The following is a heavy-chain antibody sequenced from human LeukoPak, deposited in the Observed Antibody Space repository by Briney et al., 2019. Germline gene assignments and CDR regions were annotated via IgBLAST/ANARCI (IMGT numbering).Heavy chain of an antibody. J-gene: IGHJ4*02. CDR3: AREIGAYYGAKQDYFDI. CDR2: VYYTGSR. Sequence: SETLSLTCTVSGGSISSYYWSWIRQPPGKGLEWIGYVYYTGSRNYNPSLRSRVTISVDTAKDQFSLRLSSVTAADTAVYYCAREIGAYYGAKQDYFDIWGQGILVTVSS. CDR1: GGSISSYY. D-gene: IGHD4-23*01. V-gene: IGHV4-59*01.